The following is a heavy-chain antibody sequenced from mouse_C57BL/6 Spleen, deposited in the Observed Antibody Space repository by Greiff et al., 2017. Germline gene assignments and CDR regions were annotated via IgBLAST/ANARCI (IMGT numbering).Heavy chain of an antibody. D-gene: IGHD2-1*01. V-gene: IGHV1-84*01. J-gene: IGHJ4*01. Sequence: LVESGPELVKPGASVKISCKASGYTFTDYYINWVKQRPGQGLEWIGWIYPGSGNTKYNEKFKGKATLTVDTSSSTAYMQLSSLTSEDSAVYFCARSYGNSYYYAMDYWGQGTSVTVSS. CDR2: IYPGSGNT. CDR3: ARSYGNSYYYAMDY. CDR1: GYTFTDYY.